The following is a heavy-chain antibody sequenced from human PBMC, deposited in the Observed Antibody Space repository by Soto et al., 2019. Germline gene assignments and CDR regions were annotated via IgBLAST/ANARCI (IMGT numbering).Heavy chain of an antibody. CDR2: INPNSGGT. V-gene: IGHV1-2*02. CDR1: GYTFTGYY. J-gene: IGHJ6*02. CDR3: ARDQYSSSWSNYYYYGMDV. D-gene: IGHD6-13*01. Sequence: QVQLVQSGAEVKKPGASVKVSCKASGYTFTGYYMHWVRQAPGQGLEWMGWINPNSGGTNYAQKFQGGVTMTRDTSISTAYMELSRLRSDDTAVYYCARDQYSSSWSNYYYYGMDVWGQGTTVTVSS.